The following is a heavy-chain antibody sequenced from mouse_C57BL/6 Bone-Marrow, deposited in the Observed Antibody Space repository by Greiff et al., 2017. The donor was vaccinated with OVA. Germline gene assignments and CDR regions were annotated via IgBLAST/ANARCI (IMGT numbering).Heavy chain of an antibody. CDR2: IDPSDSYT. CDR1: GYTFTSYW. Sequence: QVQLKQPGAELVRPGTSVKLSCKASGYTFTSYWMHWVKQRPGQGLEWIGVIDPSDSYTNYNQKFKGKATLTVDTSSSTAYMQLSSLTSEDSAVYYCAKIITTVPFAYWGQGTLVTVSA. V-gene: IGHV1-59*01. D-gene: IGHD1-1*01. J-gene: IGHJ3*01. CDR3: AKIITTVPFAY.